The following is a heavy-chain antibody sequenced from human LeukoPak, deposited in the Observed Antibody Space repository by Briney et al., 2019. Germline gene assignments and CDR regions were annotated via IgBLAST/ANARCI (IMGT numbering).Heavy chain of an antibody. J-gene: IGHJ4*02. CDR2: IWYDGSNK. CDR3: AKGGSSGYRYYFDY. D-gene: IGHD3-22*01. CDR1: GFTFSSYG. Sequence: PGRSLRLSCAASGFTFSSYGMHWVRQAPGKGLEWVAVIWYDGSNKYYADSVKSRFTISRDNSKNTLYLQMNSLRAEDTAVYYCAKGGSSGYRYYFDYWGQGTLVTVSS. V-gene: IGHV3-33*06.